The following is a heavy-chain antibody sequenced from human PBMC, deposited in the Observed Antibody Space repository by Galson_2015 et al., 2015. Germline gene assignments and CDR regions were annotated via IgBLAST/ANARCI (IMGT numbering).Heavy chain of an antibody. CDR3: ARDHHPYYYDSSGYYSFDY. D-gene: IGHD3-22*01. CDR1: GFTFSSYA. V-gene: IGHV3-30-3*01. Sequence: SLRLSCAASGFTFSSYAMHWVRQAPGKGLEWVAVISYDGSNKYYADSVKGRFTISRDNSKNTLYLQMNSLRAEDTAVYYCARDHHPYYYDSSGYYSFDYWGQGTLVTVSS. J-gene: IGHJ4*02. CDR2: ISYDGSNK.